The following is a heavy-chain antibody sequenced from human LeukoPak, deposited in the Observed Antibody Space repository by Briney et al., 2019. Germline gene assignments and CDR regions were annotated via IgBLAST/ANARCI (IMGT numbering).Heavy chain of an antibody. CDR1: GGSFSGYY. V-gene: IGHV4-34*01. CDR2: INHSGST. D-gene: IGHD5-12*01. Sequence: SETLSLTCAVYGGSFSGYYWSWIRQPPGKRLEWIGEINHSGSTNYNPSLKSRVTISVDTSKNQFSLKLSSVTAADTAVYYCARLALKEHSGYGGDYWGQGTLVTVSS. J-gene: IGHJ4*02. CDR3: ARLALKEHSGYGGDY.